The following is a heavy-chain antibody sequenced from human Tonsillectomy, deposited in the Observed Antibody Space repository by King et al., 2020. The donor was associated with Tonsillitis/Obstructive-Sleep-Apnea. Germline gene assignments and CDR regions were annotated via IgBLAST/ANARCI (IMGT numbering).Heavy chain of an antibody. J-gene: IGHJ1*01. CDR3: ARDSVGGSYYGHFQH. CDR2: IIPIFGTA. V-gene: IGHV1-69*01. Sequence: MQLVQSGAEVKKPGSSVKVSCKASGCTFSSYAISWVRQAPGQGLEWMGGIIPIFGTANYAQKFQGRVTLTADESTSTAYMELSSLRSEATAVDYCARDSVGGSYYGHFQHWGQGTLVTVSS. CDR1: GCTFSSYA. D-gene: IGHD1-26*01.